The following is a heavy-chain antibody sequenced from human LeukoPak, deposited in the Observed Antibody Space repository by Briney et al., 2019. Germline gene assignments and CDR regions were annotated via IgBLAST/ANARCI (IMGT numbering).Heavy chain of an antibody. J-gene: IGHJ4*02. Sequence: GGSLRLSCAASGFTFRTYAVSWVRQAPGRGQDCVSTISDTGGRTYYADSVKGRFTISRDDARNSLYLQMNNLRAEDTAVYYCASLPWLVRWIYYWGQGTLVTVSS. D-gene: IGHD6-19*01. CDR3: ASLPWLVRWIYY. CDR1: GFTFRTYA. CDR2: ISDTGGRT. V-gene: IGHV3-23*01.